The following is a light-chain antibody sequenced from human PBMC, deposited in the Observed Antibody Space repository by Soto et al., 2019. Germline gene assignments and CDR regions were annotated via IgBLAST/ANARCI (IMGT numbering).Light chain of an antibody. CDR1: SSDVGGYNY. CDR3: NSYTSSSTYV. J-gene: IGLJ1*01. CDR2: DVS. Sequence: QSVLTQPASVSGSPGQSITISCTGTSSDVGGYNYVSWYQQHPGKVPKLMIYDVSNRPSGVSSRFSGSKSGNTASLTISGLQAEDEADYYCNSYTSSSTYVFGTGTKLTVL. V-gene: IGLV2-14*01.